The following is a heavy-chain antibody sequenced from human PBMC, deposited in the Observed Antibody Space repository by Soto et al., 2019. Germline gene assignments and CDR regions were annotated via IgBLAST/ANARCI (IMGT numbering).Heavy chain of an antibody. CDR1: RLTFSGYW. V-gene: IGHV3-7*01. CDR3: VRDWDV. J-gene: IGHJ6*04. Sequence: EEPLVESGGGLVQPGGSLRLSCGASRLTFSGYWMSWVRQAPGKGLEWVANIKHDGSEEHYVDSVKGRFIISRDDAKNSVYLQMNSLRADDTAVYHCVRDWDVWGKGTTVTVSS. CDR2: IKHDGSEE.